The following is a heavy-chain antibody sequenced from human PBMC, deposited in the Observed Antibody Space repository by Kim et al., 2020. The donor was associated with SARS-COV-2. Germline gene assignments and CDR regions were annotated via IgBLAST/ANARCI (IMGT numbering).Heavy chain of an antibody. Sequence: SETLSLTCTVSGGSFSTSSYYWDWIRQPPGKGLEWIGGFYYTGTMYFNPSLKSPVTISVDTSKKQFSLKLTSVTAADTAVYYCARRSRGDWSPGYWGQGT. CDR1: GGSFSTSSYY. V-gene: IGHV4-39*01. CDR2: FYYTGTM. J-gene: IGHJ4*02. CDR3: ARRSRGDWSPGY. D-gene: IGHD3-9*01.